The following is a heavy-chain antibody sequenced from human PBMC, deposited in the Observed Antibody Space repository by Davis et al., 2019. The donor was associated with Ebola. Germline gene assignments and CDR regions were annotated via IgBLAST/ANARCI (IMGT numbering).Heavy chain of an antibody. CDR3: AKDWDHYGPQY. Sequence: GESLKISCAASGFTFSDYYMSWIRQAPGKGLEWVAIISYDGSSKYYADSVKGRFTISRDNSKNTLCLQMDSLRAEDTAVYHCAKDWDHYGPQYWGQGTLVTVSS. V-gene: IGHV3-30*18. D-gene: IGHD4-17*01. CDR1: GFTFSDYY. J-gene: IGHJ4*02. CDR2: ISYDGSSK.